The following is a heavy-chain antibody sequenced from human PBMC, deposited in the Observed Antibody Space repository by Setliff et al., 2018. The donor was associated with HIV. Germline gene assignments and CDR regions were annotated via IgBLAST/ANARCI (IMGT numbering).Heavy chain of an antibody. V-gene: IGHV4-31*03. J-gene: IGHJ3*01. CDR3: AREEDSSGYYGKDAFDV. CDR1: GGSISSGGHY. D-gene: IGHD3-22*01. Sequence: NPSETLSLTCTVSGGSISSGGHYWNWIRQHPGKGLEWIGYIHYSGSTYYNPSLKSRVTISRDTSRNQLSLKLSSVNVTDTAVYYCAREEDSSGYYGKDAFDVWGQGTLVTVSS. CDR2: IHYSGST.